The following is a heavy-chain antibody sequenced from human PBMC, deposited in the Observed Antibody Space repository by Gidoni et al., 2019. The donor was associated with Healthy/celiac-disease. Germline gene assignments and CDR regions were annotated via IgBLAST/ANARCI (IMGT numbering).Heavy chain of an antibody. D-gene: IGHD2-2*01. J-gene: IGHJ4*02. CDR3: AKNGCSSTSCYVYFDY. Sequence: SYAMSWVRQAPGKGLEWVSAISGSGGSTYYADSVKGRFTISRDNSKNTLYLKMNSLRAEDTAVYYCAKNGCSSTSCYVYFDYWGQGTLVTVSS. CDR1: SYA. V-gene: IGHV3-23*01. CDR2: ISGSGGST.